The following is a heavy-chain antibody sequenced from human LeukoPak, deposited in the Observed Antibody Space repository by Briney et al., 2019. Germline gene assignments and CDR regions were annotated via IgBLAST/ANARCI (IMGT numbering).Heavy chain of an antibody. D-gene: IGHD2-15*01. Sequence: GGSLRLSCAASGFTFSRYDIHWVRQAPGKGLEWVAIISYDGTMKYYADSVKGRFTISRDDSKNTVFLQMNSLRAEDTAVYYCARELGDCYGGICYSDYWGQGTLVTVSS. CDR3: ARELGDCYGGICYSDY. J-gene: IGHJ4*02. CDR1: GFTFSRYD. V-gene: IGHV3-30*03. CDR2: ISYDGTMK.